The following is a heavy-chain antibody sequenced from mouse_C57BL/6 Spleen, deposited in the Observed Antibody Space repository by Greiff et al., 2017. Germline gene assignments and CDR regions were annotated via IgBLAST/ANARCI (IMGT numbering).Heavy chain of an antibody. CDR1: GYAFSSYW. D-gene: IGHD1-1*01. CDR3: ARPSDYYGSGYVDV. CDR2: IYPGDGDT. J-gene: IGHJ1*03. V-gene: IGHV1-80*01. Sequence: VQLQQSGAELVQPGASVKISCKASGYAFSSYWMNWVKQRPGKGLEWIGQIYPGDGDTNYNGKFKGKATLTADKSSSTAYMQLSSLTSEDSSVYFCARPSDYYGSGYVDVWGTGTTVTVSS.